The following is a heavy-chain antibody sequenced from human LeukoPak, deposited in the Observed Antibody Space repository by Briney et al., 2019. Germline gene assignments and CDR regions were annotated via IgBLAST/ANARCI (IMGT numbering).Heavy chain of an antibody. V-gene: IGHV1-69*04. J-gene: IGHJ5*02. CDR1: GGTFSSYA. CDR2: IIPILGIA. Sequence: GASVKVSCKASGGTFSSYAISWVRQAPGQGLEWMGRIIPILGIANYAQKFQGRVTMTTDTSTSTAYMELRSLGSDDTAVYYCARDPRIAAAGTEWFDPWGQGTLVTVSS. CDR3: ARDPRIAAAGTEWFDP. D-gene: IGHD6-13*01.